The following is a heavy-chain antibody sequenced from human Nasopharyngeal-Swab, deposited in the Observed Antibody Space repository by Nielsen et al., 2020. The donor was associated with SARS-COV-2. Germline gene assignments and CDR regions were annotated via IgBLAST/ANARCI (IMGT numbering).Heavy chain of an antibody. Sequence: GESLKISCAASGFTFSSYSTNWVRQAPGKGLEWVSYISSSSSTIYYADSVKGRFTISRDNAKNSLYLQMNSLRAEDTAVYYCARDTTYDFWSGYSKSFDYWGQGTLVTVSS. J-gene: IGHJ4*02. D-gene: IGHD3-3*01. CDR2: ISSSSSTI. CDR3: ARDTTYDFWSGYSKSFDY. V-gene: IGHV3-48*01. CDR1: GFTFSSYS.